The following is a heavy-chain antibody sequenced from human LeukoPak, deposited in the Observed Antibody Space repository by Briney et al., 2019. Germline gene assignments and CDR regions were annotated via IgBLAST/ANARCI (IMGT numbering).Heavy chain of an antibody. CDR1: AFTFSSYV. J-gene: IGHJ4*02. D-gene: IGHD2-15*01. Sequence: GGSLRLSCATSAFTFSSYVMHWVRQAPGKGLEWVAVVSYDESNKYYADSVKGRFTISRDNSKNTLYLQMNSLRDEDTAVYYCAKAWGDCSGGSCYPPYFDSWGQGTLVTVSS. CDR2: VSYDESNK. V-gene: IGHV3-30-3*01. CDR3: AKAWGDCSGGSCYPPYFDS.